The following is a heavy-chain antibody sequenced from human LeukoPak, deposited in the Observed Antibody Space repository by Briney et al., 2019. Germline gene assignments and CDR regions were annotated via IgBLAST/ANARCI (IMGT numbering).Heavy chain of an antibody. CDR3: ARGPPNWGFDY. V-gene: IGHV1-8*01. J-gene: IGHJ4*02. CDR2: MSPNSGNT. Sequence: GASVKVSCKASGHTFTSYDINWVRRTGQGLEWMGWMSPNSGNTGYAQKFQGRVTMTRDTSISTAYMELSSLRSEDTAVYSCARGPPNWGFDYWGQGTLVTVSS. D-gene: IGHD7-27*01. CDR1: GHTFTSYD.